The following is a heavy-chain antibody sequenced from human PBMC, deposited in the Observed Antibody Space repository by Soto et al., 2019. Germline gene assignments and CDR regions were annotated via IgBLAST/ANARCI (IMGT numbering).Heavy chain of an antibody. Sequence: GESLRLSCAASGFTFDDYAMHWVRQAPGKGLEWVSGISWNSGSIGYADSVKGRFTISRDNAKNSLYLQMNSLRAEDTALYYCAKGSSWYYYYYMDVWGKGTTVTVSS. V-gene: IGHV3-9*01. CDR1: GFTFDDYA. J-gene: IGHJ6*03. D-gene: IGHD6-13*01. CDR3: AKGSSWYYYYYMDV. CDR2: ISWNSGSI.